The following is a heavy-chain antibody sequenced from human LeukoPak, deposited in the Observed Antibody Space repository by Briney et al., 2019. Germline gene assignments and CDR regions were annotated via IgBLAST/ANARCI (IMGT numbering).Heavy chain of an antibody. V-gene: IGHV3-30*02. CDR1: GFTFSSYG. CDR2: IRYDGSNK. Sequence: GGSLRLSCAASGFTFSSYGMHWVRQAPGKGLEWVAFIRYDGSNKYYADSVKGRFTISRDNSKNTLYLQMNSLRAEDTAVYYCAKGWTGIAVAGYFDYWGQGTLVTVSS. CDR3: AKGWTGIAVAGYFDY. J-gene: IGHJ4*02. D-gene: IGHD6-19*01.